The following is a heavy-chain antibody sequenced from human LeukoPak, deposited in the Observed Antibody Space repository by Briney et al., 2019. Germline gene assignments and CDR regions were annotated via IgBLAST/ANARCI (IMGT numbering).Heavy chain of an antibody. Sequence: GGSLRLSCEASGFTFSSYWMPWVRQAPGKGLEWVANINLDGSQKYFMDSVKGRFTISRDNAKNSLYLQMNSLRAEDTAMYYCVRDGGYFTFDFWGPGTQVTVSS. CDR1: GFTFSSYW. J-gene: IGHJ4*02. V-gene: IGHV3-7*01. CDR2: INLDGSQK. D-gene: IGHD3-16*01. CDR3: VRDGGYFTFDF.